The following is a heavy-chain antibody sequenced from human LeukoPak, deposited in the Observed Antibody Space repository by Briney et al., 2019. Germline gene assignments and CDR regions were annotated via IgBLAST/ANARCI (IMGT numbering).Heavy chain of an antibody. CDR2: IIPIFGTA. D-gene: IGHD6-13*01. J-gene: IGHJ6*03. CDR3: ARDGEAAAGTDYYYYYYMDV. CDR1: GGTFSSYA. V-gene: IGHV1-69*05. Sequence: GASVKVSCKASGGTFSSYAISWVRQAPGQGLEWMGGIIPIFGTANYAQKFQGRVTMTTDTSTSTAYMELRSLRSDDTAVYYCARDGEAAAGTDYYYYYYMDVWGKGTTVTVSS.